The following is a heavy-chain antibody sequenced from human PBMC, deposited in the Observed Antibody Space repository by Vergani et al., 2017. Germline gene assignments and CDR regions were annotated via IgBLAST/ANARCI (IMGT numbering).Heavy chain of an antibody. CDR2: LYYSGTT. J-gene: IGHJ4*02. V-gene: IGHV4-39*01. CDR1: GGSINSRLYF. CDR3: ARLSTRLGSGWYFDY. D-gene: IGHD6-19*01. Sequence: QLQLQESGPGLVKPSETLSLNCSVSGGSINSRLYFWGWIRQAPGKGLEWIGNLYYSGTTDYNPSLKSRLTISVDTSKSQFSLQLNPVTAADTAVYYCARLSTRLGSGWYFDYWGQGALVTVSS.